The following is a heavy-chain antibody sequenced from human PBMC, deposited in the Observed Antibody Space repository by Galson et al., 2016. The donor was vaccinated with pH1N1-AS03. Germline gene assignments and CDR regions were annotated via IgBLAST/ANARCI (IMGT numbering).Heavy chain of an antibody. CDR2: IDASGST. D-gene: IGHD6-19*01. J-gene: IGHJ3*02. V-gene: IGHV4-61*02. CDR3: ARYYFEFLLEVVAVTGTEMGAFDI. CDR1: GVSTSGGTSY. Sequence: TLSLTCTVSGVSTSGGTSYWTWIRQAAGQGLEWIGRIDASGSTNYNPSLKTRVTISLDTSSNEFSLNLRSVTAADTAVYYCARYYFEFLLEVVAVTGTEMGAFDIWGQGTVVTVSS.